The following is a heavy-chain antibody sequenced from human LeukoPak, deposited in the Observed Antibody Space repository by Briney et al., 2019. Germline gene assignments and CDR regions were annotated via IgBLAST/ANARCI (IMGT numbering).Heavy chain of an antibody. Sequence: PGGSLRLSCAASGFTVSSNYMSWVRQAPGKGLEWVSVIYSGGSTYYADSVKGRFTISRDNSKNTLYLQMNSLRAEDTALYYCSKDLSGRDDSWGRGTLVTVSS. D-gene: IGHD1-26*01. CDR1: GFTVSSNY. CDR3: SKDLSGRDDS. CDR2: IYSGGST. V-gene: IGHV3-53*01. J-gene: IGHJ4*02.